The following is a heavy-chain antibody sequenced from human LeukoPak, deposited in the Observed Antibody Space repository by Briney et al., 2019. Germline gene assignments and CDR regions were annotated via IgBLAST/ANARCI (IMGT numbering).Heavy chain of an antibody. CDR1: GGSISSYS. CDR3: AREWHHVFDY. V-gene: IGHV4-4*07. CDR2: TYPMESP. D-gene: IGHD5-12*01. Sequence: PSETLSLTCTVSGGSISSYSWSWMRQPAGKGLEWIGRTYPMESPNYNPSLTTRLIISLDKSKNQFSLKLRSVTAADKAVYYCAREWHHVFDYWGQGTLVSVSS. J-gene: IGHJ4*02.